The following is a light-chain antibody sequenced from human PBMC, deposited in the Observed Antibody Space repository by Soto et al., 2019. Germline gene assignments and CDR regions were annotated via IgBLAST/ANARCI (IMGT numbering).Light chain of an antibody. CDR1: QSVSSNY. J-gene: IGKJ5*01. Sequence: EIVLPQSTDTLSLSPGERATLSCRASQSVSSNYLGWYQQKPGQAPRLLIYVASRRATGVPDRFSGSGSGTDFTLTIARLEPEDFAVYYCQQYGVSLRTFCQVTRLEIK. CDR3: QQYGVSLRT. CDR2: VAS. V-gene: IGKV3-20*01.